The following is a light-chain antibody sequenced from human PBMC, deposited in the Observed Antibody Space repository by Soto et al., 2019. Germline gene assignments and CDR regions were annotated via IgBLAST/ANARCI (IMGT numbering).Light chain of an antibody. CDR1: SRDVGAYKL. CDR3: GSYAGGSRV. Sequence: QSALTQPASVSGSPGQSITISCTGTSRDVGAYKLVSGYQQHPGKAPKLIIYEVGERPSGASNRFSGSKSGNTASLTISGLQAEDEAYYYCGSYAGGSRVFGTGTKLTVL. J-gene: IGLJ1*01. V-gene: IGLV2-23*02. CDR2: EVG.